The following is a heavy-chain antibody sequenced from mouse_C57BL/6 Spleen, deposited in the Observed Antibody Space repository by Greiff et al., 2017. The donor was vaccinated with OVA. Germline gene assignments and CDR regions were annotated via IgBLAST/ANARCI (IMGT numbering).Heavy chain of an antibody. V-gene: IGHV1-54*01. CDR1: GYAFTNYL. CDR2: INPGSGGT. D-gene: IGHD2-2*01. Sequence: VQLKESGAELVRPGTSVKVSCKASGYAFTNYLIEWVKQRPGQGLEWIGVINPGSGGTNYNEKFKGKATLTADKSSSTAYMQLSSLTSEDSAVYFCARYYGYDYYAMDYWGQGTSVTVSS. CDR3: ARYYGYDYYAMDY. J-gene: IGHJ4*01.